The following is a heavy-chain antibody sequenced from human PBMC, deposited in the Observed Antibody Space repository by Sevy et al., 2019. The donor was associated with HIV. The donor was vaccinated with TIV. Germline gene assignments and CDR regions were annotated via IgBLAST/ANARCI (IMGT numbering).Heavy chain of an antibody. CDR2: IYYSGST. V-gene: IGHV4-39*01. D-gene: IGHD5-12*01. J-gene: IGHJ6*02. CDR1: GGSISSSSYY. CDR3: ARQVTAPLDIVATITYYYYGMDV. Sequence: SETLSLTCTVSGGSISSSSYYWGWIRQPPGKGLEWIGSIYYSGSTYYNPSLKSRVTISVDTSKNQFSLKLSSVTAADTAVYYCARQVTAPLDIVATITYYYYGMDVWGQGTTVTVSS.